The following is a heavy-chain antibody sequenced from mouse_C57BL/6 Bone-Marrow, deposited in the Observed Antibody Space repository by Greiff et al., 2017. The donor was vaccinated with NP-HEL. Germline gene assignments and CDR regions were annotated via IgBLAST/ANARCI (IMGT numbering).Heavy chain of an antibody. D-gene: IGHD4-1*01. CDR2: INPSSGYT. V-gene: IGHV1-4*01. CDR3: AGTGFAY. CDR1: GYTFTSYT. J-gene: IGHJ3*01. Sequence: QVQLKESGAELARPGASVKMSCKASGYTFTSYTMHWVKQRPGQGLEWIGYINPSSGYTKYNQKFKDKATLTADKSSSTAYMQLSSLTSEDSAVYYCAGTGFAYWGEGTLVTVSA.